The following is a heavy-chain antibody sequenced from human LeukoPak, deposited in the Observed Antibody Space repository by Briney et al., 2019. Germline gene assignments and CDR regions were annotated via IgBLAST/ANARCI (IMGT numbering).Heavy chain of an antibody. CDR2: IYYSGST. D-gene: IGHD3-22*01. CDR3: ARDQDLYYYDSSGKNVFDY. J-gene: IGHJ4*02. V-gene: IGHV4-39*07. Sequence: PSETLSLTCTVSGGSISSSRYYWGWIRQPPGKGLEWIVSIYYSGSTYYNPSLKSRVTISVDTSKNQFSLKRSSVTAADTAVYYCARDQDLYYYDSSGKNVFDYWGQGTLVTVSS. CDR1: GGSISSSRYY.